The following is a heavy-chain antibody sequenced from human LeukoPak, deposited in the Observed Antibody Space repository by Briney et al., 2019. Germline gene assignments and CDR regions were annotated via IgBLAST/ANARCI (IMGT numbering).Heavy chain of an antibody. Sequence: GGSLRLSCAASGFTFSSYAMSWVRQAPGKGLEWVSAISGSGGSTYYADSVKGRFTISRDNSKNTLYLQMNSLRAEDTAVYYYAKDRPDYYGSGSYLGAFDIWGQGTMVTVSS. CDR1: GFTFSSYA. D-gene: IGHD3-10*01. J-gene: IGHJ3*02. CDR3: AKDRPDYYGSGSYLGAFDI. CDR2: ISGSGGST. V-gene: IGHV3-23*01.